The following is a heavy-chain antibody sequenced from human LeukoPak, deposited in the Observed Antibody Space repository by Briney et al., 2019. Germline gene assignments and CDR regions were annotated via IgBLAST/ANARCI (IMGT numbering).Heavy chain of an antibody. Sequence: GGSLRLSCAASGFTFSSYGMHWVRQAPGKGLEWVAVISYDGSNKYYADSVKGRFTISRDNSKNTLYLQMNSLRAEDTAVYYCAKMDAVPPEIPGIAAAGPFDYWGQGTLVTVSS. CDR3: AKMDAVPPEIPGIAAAGPFDY. D-gene: IGHD6-13*01. J-gene: IGHJ4*02. CDR1: GFTFSSYG. CDR2: ISYDGSNK. V-gene: IGHV3-30*18.